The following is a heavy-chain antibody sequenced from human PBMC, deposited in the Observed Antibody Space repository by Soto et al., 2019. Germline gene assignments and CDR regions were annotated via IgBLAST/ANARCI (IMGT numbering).Heavy chain of an antibody. CDR1: GGSISSGDYY. J-gene: IGHJ4*02. CDR2: IYYSGST. CDR3: AARSEHVDTAMVTPNDY. Sequence: SETLSLTCTVSGGSISSGDYYWSWIRQPPGKGLEWIGYIYYSGSTYYNPSLKSRVTISVDTSKNQFSLKLSSVTAADTAVYYCAARSEHVDTAMVTPNDYWGQGTLVTVSS. D-gene: IGHD5-18*01. V-gene: IGHV4-30-4*01.